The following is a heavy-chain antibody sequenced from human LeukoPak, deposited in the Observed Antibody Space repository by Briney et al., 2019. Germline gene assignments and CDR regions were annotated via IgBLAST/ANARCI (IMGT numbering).Heavy chain of an antibody. D-gene: IGHD6-19*01. CDR1: GFTFSSYG. Sequence: GGSLRLSCAASGFTFSSYGMHWVRQAPGKGLEWVAVIWYDGSNKYYADSMKGRFTISRDNSKNTLYLQMNSLRAEDTAVYYCARGRYSSGYTDYWGQGTLVTVSS. J-gene: IGHJ4*02. CDR2: IWYDGSNK. CDR3: ARGRYSSGYTDY. V-gene: IGHV3-33*01.